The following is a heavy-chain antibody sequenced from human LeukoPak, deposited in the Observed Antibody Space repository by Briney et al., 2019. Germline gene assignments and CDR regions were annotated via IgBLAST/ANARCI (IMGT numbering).Heavy chain of an antibody. D-gene: IGHD6-19*01. Sequence: GGSLRLSCAASGFTFTTYWMAWVRQAPGKGLEWVATIKPDGGDKYYVDSVKGRFTISRDNARNSLFLQMNSLRAEDTAVYYCARDRSTVAGIDYWGQGTLVTVSS. V-gene: IGHV3-7*01. CDR3: ARDRSTVAGIDY. J-gene: IGHJ4*02. CDR1: GFTFTTYW. CDR2: IKPDGGDK.